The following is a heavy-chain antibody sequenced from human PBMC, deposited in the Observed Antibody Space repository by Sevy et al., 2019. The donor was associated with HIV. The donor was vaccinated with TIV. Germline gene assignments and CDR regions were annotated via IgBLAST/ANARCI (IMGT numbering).Heavy chain of an antibody. J-gene: IGHJ3*02. CDR2: VSSDGGIT. CDR3: AKAYSGSYYIPYDAFDI. Sequence: GGSLRLSCAASGFTFKNYAMHWVRLAPGKGPEWVAVVSSDGGITYYADSVKGRFTISRDTSKTTVYLQMSGLRAEDTAVYYCAKAYSGSYYIPYDAFDIWGQGTMVTVSS. CDR1: GFTFKNYA. V-gene: IGHV3-30-3*01. D-gene: IGHD1-26*01.